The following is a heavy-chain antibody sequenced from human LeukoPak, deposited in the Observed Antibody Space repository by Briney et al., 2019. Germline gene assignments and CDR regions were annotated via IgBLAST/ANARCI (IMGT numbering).Heavy chain of an antibody. D-gene: IGHD3-22*01. CDR2: IWYDGSNK. J-gene: IGHJ4*02. Sequence: PGRSLRLSCAASGFTFSNYGMHWVRQAPGKGLEWVAIIWYDGSNKYYGDSVKGRFTISKDNSKNTLYLQMNSLRAEDTAVYYCARDDGSSGYYYALDYWGQGTLVTVSS. V-gene: IGHV3-33*01. CDR3: ARDDGSSGYYYALDY. CDR1: GFTFSNYG.